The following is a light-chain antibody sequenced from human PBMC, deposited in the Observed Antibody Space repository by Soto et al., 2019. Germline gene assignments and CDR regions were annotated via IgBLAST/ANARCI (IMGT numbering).Light chain of an antibody. J-gene: IGKJ5*01. CDR2: DAS. CDR3: QQRSNWQIT. V-gene: IGKV3-11*01. CDR1: QSVSTY. Sequence: ETGLTKSPATLSLSPGESAPLSCRASQSVSTYLAWYQQKPGQAPRLLIYDASNRVTGIPARFRGSGSGTDFTLTISSLEPDDFAVYYCQQRSNWQITFGQGARLEIK.